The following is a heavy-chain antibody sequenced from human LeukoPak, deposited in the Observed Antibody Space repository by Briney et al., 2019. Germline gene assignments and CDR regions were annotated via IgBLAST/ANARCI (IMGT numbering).Heavy chain of an antibody. CDR1: GGSINSYY. V-gene: IGHV4-59*01. CDR3: ARGTGDFWSGLTWFDP. Sequence: LETLSLTCTVSGGSINSYYWSWIRQPPGKGLEWIGYIYYSGSTNYNPSLKGRVTISVDTSKNQFSLKLSSVTAADTAVYYCARGTGDFWSGLTWFDPWGQGTLVTVSS. CDR2: IYYSGST. D-gene: IGHD3-3*01. J-gene: IGHJ5*02.